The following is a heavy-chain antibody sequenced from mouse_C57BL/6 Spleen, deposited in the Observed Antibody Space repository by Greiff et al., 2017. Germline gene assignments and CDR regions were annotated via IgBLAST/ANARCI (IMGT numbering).Heavy chain of an antibody. CDR1: GYTFTDYY. Sequence: VKLVESGPELVKPGASVKISCKASGYTFTDYYINWVKQRPGQGLEWIGWIFPGSGSTYYNEKFKGKATLTVDKSSSTAYMLLSSLTSEDSAVYFCARSDGSSYSWYFEVWGTGTTVTVSS. D-gene: IGHD1-1*01. CDR2: IFPGSGST. CDR3: ARSDGSSYSWYFEV. V-gene: IGHV1-75*01. J-gene: IGHJ1*03.